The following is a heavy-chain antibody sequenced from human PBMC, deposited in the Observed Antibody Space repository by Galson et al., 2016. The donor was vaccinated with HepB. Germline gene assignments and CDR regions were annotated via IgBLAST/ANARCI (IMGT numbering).Heavy chain of an antibody. CDR3: AREGGYDFWSGYSFRVWSLGY. V-gene: IGHV3-33*01. CDR1: GFTFSSYG. Sequence: SLRLSCAASGFTFSSYGMHWVRQAPGKGLEWVAVIWYDGSDKYYADSVKGRFTISRDNSKNTLYLQMSSLRAEDTAVYYCAREGGYDFWSGYSFRVWSLGYWGQGTLVTVSS. CDR2: IWYDGSDK. D-gene: IGHD3-3*01. J-gene: IGHJ4*02.